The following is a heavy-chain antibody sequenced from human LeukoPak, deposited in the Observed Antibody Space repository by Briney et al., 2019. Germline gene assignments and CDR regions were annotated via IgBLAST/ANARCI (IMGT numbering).Heavy chain of an antibody. J-gene: IGHJ4*02. CDR2: INPNSGGT. CDR1: GYTFTGYY. V-gene: IGHV1-2*02. CDR3: ARPPQASSGWSDPFDY. D-gene: IGHD6-19*01. Sequence: ASVKVSCKASGYTFTGYYMHWVRQAPGQGLEWMGWINPNSGGTNYAQKFQGRVTMTRDTFISTAYMELSRLRSDDTAVYYCARPPQASSGWSDPFDYWGQGTLVTVSS.